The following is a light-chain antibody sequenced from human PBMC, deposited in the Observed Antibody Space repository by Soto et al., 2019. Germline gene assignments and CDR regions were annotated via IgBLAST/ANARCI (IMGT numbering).Light chain of an antibody. V-gene: IGKV1-5*01. CDR3: KQYNSYSWT. CDR1: QTITGW. Sequence: DIQMTQSPSTLSASVGDRVTITCRASQTITGWLAWYQQKPGKAHKLLIYDASSLESGVPSRFSGSGSGTEFTLTIRSLQPDDFATYYCKQYNSYSWTFGQGTKVDIK. J-gene: IGKJ1*01. CDR2: DAS.